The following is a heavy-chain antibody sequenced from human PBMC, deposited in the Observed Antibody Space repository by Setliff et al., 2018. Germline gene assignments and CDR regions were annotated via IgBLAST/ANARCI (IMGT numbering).Heavy chain of an antibody. CDR2: IYYSGTT. CDR3: ARDLGGWSGYPDYSMDV. D-gene: IGHD3-3*01. CDR1: GGSISRSSYH. V-gene: IGHV4-39*07. Sequence: PSETLSLTCSVSGGSISRSSYHYVWIRQPPGKGLEWIGSIYYSGTTHYNPSLKSRVTISVDTSKNQFSLKLSSVTAADTAVYYCARDLGGWSGYPDYSMDVWGQGTTVTVSS. J-gene: IGHJ6*02.